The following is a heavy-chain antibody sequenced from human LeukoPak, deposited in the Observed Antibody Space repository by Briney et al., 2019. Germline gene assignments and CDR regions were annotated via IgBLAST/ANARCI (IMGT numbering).Heavy chain of an antibody. CDR1: GFTFSSYE. Sequence: PGGSLRLSCAASGFTFSSYEMNGVRQAPGKGLEWVSYISSSGSTIYYADSVKGRFTISRDNAKNSLYLQMNSLRAEDTAVYYCARDPNYYDSLDFDYWGQGTLVTVSS. V-gene: IGHV3-48*03. CDR2: ISSSGSTI. D-gene: IGHD3-22*01. J-gene: IGHJ4*02. CDR3: ARDPNYYDSLDFDY.